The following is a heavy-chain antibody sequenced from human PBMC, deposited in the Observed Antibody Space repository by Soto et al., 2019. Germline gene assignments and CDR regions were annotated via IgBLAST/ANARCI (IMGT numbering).Heavy chain of an antibody. D-gene: IGHD2-21*01. V-gene: IGHV4-59*08. CDR3: ATHSPTPY. CDR1: F. CDR2: IYYSGST. Sequence: FWSWIRQPPGKGLEWIGYIYYSGSTNYNPSLKSRVTISVDTSKNQFSLKLSSVTAADTAVYYCATHSPTPYWGQGTLVTVS. J-gene: IGHJ4*02.